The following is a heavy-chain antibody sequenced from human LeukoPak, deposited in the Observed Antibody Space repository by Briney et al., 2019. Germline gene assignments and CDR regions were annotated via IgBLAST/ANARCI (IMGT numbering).Heavy chain of an antibody. CDR1: GYTFTNYY. V-gene: IGHV1-18*04. J-gene: IGHJ4*02. CDR3: ARGGSGSYGGEADFDY. D-gene: IGHD3-10*01. Sequence: ASVKVSCKASGYTFTNYYFHWVRQAPGQGLEWMGWISAYNGNTNYAQKLQGRVTMTTDTSTSTAYMELRSLRSDDTAVYYCARGGSGSYGGEADFDYWGQGTLVTVSS. CDR2: ISAYNGNT.